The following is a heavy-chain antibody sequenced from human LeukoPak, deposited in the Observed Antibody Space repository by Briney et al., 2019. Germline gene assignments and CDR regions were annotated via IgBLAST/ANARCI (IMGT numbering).Heavy chain of an antibody. CDR3: ARVAITYYYDS. CDR1: GFMLSGYY. V-gene: IGHV3-11*01. CDR2: TSFSGRTT. J-gene: IGHJ4*02. Sequence: GGPMRVYPSDTGFMLSGYYMWRLGQVLGKGLEWIAYTSFSGRTTYYADSVEGRFTISRDNAQNSLFLQMNSLRAEDTDLYYCARVAITYYYDSWGQVTLVTVST. D-gene: IGHD1-14*01.